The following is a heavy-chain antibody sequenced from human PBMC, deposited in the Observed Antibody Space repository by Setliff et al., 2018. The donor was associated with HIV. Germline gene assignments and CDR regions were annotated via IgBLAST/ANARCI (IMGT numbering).Heavy chain of an antibody. CDR3: ARGATLLPGYSDRWEYFYMDV. CDR2: LYFTGST. CDR1: GGSVSSGSYY. V-gene: IGHV4-39*01. D-gene: IGHD5-12*01. Sequence: SETLSLTCSVSGGSVSSGSYYWGWIRQPPGKGLEWIGTLYFTGSTYYNPSLKSRVTISVDTSKNQFSLRLNSVTAADTAVYYCARGATLLPGYSDRWEYFYMDVWGKGTTVTVSS. J-gene: IGHJ6*03.